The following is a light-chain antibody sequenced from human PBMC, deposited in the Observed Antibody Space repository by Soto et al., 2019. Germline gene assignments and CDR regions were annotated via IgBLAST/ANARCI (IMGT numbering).Light chain of an antibody. CDR2: AAS. J-gene: IGKJ4*01. V-gene: IGKV1-39*01. Sequence: DIQMTQSPSSLSASVGDRVTITCRASQRISNYLNWYQQKPGKAPKLLIYAASSLQSGVPSRFSGSGSGTDFTLTISSLQSEDSAIYYCQQYNNWPRATFGGGTKVEIK. CDR3: QQYNNWPRAT. CDR1: QRISNY.